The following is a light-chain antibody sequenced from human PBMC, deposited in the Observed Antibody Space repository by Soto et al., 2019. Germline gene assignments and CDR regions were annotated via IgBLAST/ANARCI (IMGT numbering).Light chain of an antibody. J-gene: IGLJ2*01. CDR3: MLYMGSDLSGV. CDR2: STD. CDR1: SGSVSTSYY. Sequence: QTVVTQEPSFSVSPGGTVTLTCGLRSGSVSTSYYPSWYQQTPGQSPLTLIYSTDSRSSGVPDRFSGSILGNKAALTITGARADDESDYYGMLYMGSDLSGVFGGGTKLTVL. V-gene: IGLV8-61*01.